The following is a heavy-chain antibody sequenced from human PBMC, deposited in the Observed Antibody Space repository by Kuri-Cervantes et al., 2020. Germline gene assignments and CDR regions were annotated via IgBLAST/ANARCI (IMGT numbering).Heavy chain of an antibody. D-gene: IGHD3-3*01. CDR3: ARGGLYDHPVYYYGMDV. Sequence: GESLKISCAASGFTFSSYSMNWVRQAPGKGLEWVSSISSSSSYVYYADSVKGRFTISRDNAKNSLYLQMNSLRAEDTAVYCCARGGLYDHPVYYYGMDVWGQGTTVTVSS. J-gene: IGHJ6*02. CDR2: ISSSSSYV. CDR1: GFTFSSYS. V-gene: IGHV3-21*01.